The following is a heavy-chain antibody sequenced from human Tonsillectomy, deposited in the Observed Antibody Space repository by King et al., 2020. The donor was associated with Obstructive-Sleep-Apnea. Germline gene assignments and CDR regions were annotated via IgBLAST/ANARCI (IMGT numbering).Heavy chain of an antibody. Sequence: VQLVESGGGLVKPGGSLRLSCAASGVTFSDYYMSWIRQAPGKGLEWVSYISSSGSTIYYADSVKGRFTITRDNAKNSLYLQMNRLRAEDTDVYYCAREHCSGGSCHGFDYWGQGPLVTVPS. CDR2: ISSSGSTI. CDR3: AREHCSGGSCHGFDY. D-gene: IGHD2-15*01. CDR1: GVTFSDYY. J-gene: IGHJ4*02. V-gene: IGHV3-11*01.